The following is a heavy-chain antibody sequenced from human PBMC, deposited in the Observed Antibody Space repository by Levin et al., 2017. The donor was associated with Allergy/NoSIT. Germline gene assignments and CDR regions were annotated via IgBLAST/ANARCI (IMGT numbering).Heavy chain of an antibody. J-gene: IGHJ6*02. Sequence: SLKISCAASGFTFDDYAMHWVRQAPGKGPEWVSGISWNSGSIGYADSVKGRFTISRDNAKNSLYLQMNSLRAEDTALYYCAKDIIVVVPAASRGGYSSASGGGMDVWGQGTTVTVSS. V-gene: IGHV3-9*01. CDR3: AKDIIVVVPAASRGGYSSASGGGMDV. D-gene: IGHD2-2*01. CDR1: GFTFDDYA. CDR2: ISWNSGSI.